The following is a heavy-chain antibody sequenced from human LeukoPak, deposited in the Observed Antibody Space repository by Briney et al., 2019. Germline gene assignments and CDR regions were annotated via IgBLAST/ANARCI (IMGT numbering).Heavy chain of an antibody. D-gene: IGHD4-11*01. Sequence: GESLKISCKGSGYSFTSYWIGWVRQMPGKGLEWMGIIYPGDSDTRYSPSFQGQVTISADKSISTAYLQWSSLKASDTAMYYCARQRTPTTVSRGDAFDIWGQGTMVTVSS. CDR1: GYSFTSYW. V-gene: IGHV5-51*01. J-gene: IGHJ3*02. CDR3: ARQRTPTTVSRGDAFDI. CDR2: IYPGDSDT.